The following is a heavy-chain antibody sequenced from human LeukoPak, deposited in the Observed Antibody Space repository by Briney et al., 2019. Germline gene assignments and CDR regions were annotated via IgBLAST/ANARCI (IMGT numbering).Heavy chain of an antibody. CDR1: GGSINSGGYY. J-gene: IGHJ4*02. V-gene: IGHV4-61*08. CDR2: IYYSGST. Sequence: SETLSLTCTVSGGSINSGGYYWSWIRQPPGKGLEWIGYIYYSGSTDYNPSLKSRVTISVDTSKNQFSLKLSSVTAADTAVYYCARVDSGSYYSDYWGQGTLVTVSS. D-gene: IGHD1-26*01. CDR3: ARVDSGSYYSDY.